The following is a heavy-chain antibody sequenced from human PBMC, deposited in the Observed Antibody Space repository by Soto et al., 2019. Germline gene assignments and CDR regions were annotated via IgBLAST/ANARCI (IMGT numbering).Heavy chain of an antibody. CDR1: GFSLSTPGAA. J-gene: IGHJ3*02. CDR2: IYWNDDK. V-gene: IGHV2-5*01. CDR3: AHRPVGGAFEI. Sequence: SGPTLVNPTQTLTLTCTFSGFSLSTPGAAVGWIRQPPGQGLECLALIYWNDDKRYNPALRCRLTVSRDTSKSQVVLTMTNMDPVDTATYYCAHRPVGGAFEIWGQGTMVTVSS.